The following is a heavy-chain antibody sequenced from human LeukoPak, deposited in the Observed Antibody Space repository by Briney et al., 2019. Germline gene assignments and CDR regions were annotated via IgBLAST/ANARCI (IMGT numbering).Heavy chain of an antibody. J-gene: IGHJ4*02. V-gene: IGHV3-33*06. CDR2: IWSDATEK. CDR3: AKDAQRGFDYSNSLEY. Sequence: PGRSLRLSCAASGFTYSHYGMHWVRQAPGKGLEWVAVIWSDATEKYYGDAVEGRFTISRDNSRNTLYLQMNSLRVEDTAVYYCAKDAQRGFDYSNSLEYWGQGTLVTVSS. CDR1: GFTYSHYG. D-gene: IGHD4-11*01.